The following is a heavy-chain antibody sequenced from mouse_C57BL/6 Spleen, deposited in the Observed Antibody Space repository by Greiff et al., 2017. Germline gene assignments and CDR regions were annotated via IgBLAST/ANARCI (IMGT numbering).Heavy chain of an antibody. D-gene: IGHD1-1*01. Sequence: QVQLQQSGAELVKPGASVKLSCKASGYTFTEYTIHWVKQRSGQGLEWIGWFYPGSGSIKYNEKFKDKATLTADKSSSTVYMALSRLTSEDSAVYFCARHEEVYYYGSSFAMDYWGQGTSVTVSS. CDR3: ARHEEVYYYGSSFAMDY. J-gene: IGHJ4*01. CDR1: GYTFTEYT. CDR2: FYPGSGSI. V-gene: IGHV1-62-2*01.